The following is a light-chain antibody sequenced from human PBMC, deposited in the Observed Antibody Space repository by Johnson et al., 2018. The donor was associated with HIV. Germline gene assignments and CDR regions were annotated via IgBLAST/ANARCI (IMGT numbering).Light chain of an antibody. V-gene: IGLV1-51*01. CDR3: GTWDSSLSVYV. J-gene: IGLJ1*01. CDR2: DSN. Sequence: QSVLTQPPSVSAAPGQKVTISCSGSTSKIGNNYVSWYQHLPGAAPKLLIYDSNKRPSGIPDRFSGSKSGTSATLGITGLQTEDEADYYCGTWDSSLSVYVFATGTKVTVL. CDR1: TSKIGNNY.